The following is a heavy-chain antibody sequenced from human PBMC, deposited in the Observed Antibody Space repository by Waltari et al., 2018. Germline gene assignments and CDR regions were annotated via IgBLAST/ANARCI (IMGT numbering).Heavy chain of an antibody. CDR2: INNDGSGT. CDR1: GFMFSAYW. V-gene: IGHV3-74*01. J-gene: IGHJ4*02. Sequence: EVQLVESGGGVVQPGGSLRLSCAASGFMFSAYWMHWVRQAPGKGLVWVSRINNDGSGTNYADYVKGRFTISRDDAKNTLYLQMSSLRAEDTAVYYCARETRYSYGENDNWGQGTLVTVSS. CDR3: ARETRYSYGENDN. D-gene: IGHD5-18*01.